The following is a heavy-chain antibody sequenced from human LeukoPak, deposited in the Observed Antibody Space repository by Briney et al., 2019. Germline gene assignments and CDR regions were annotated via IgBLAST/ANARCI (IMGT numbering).Heavy chain of an antibody. CDR2: IKSKTDGGTT. D-gene: IGHD1-26*01. V-gene: IGHV3-15*01. J-gene: IGHJ4*02. CDR3: TTGCEWEVLCGY. Sequence: GGSLRLSCAASGFTFSGSAMHWVRQASGKGLEWVGRIKSKTDGGTTDYAAPVKGRFTISRDDSKNTLYLQMNSLKTEDTAVYYCTTGCEWEVLCGYWGQGTLVTVSS. CDR1: GFTFSGSA.